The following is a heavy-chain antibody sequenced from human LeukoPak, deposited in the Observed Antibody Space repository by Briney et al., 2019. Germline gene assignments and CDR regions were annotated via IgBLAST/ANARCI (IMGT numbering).Heavy chain of an antibody. CDR3: VRGADMNYNFENSFYFDS. D-gene: IGHD3-3*01. CDR2: IWYDGSQR. CDR1: GFTMKNFG. J-gene: IGHJ4*02. Sequence: GGSLRLSCAVSGFTMKNFGMHWVRQAPGKGLGWVAVIWYDGSQRHYMDSVKGRFAISRENSMNTLSLEMNGLRVEDTAVYYCVRGADMNYNFENSFYFDSWGQGALVIVSS. V-gene: IGHV3-33*01.